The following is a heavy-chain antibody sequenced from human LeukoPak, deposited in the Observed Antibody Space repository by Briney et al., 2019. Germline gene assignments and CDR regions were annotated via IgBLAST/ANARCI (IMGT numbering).Heavy chain of an antibody. J-gene: IGHJ3*02. D-gene: IGHD2-2*01. V-gene: IGHV4-38-2*02. CDR2: IYHSGST. CDR3: ARPGYCSSTSCYVLAFDI. Sequence: SETLSLTCTVSGYSISSGYYWGWIRQPPGKGLEWIGSIYHSGSTYYNPSLKSRVTISVDTSKNQFSLKLSSVTAADTAAYYCARPGYCSSTSCYVLAFDIWGQGTMVTVSS. CDR1: GYSISSGYY.